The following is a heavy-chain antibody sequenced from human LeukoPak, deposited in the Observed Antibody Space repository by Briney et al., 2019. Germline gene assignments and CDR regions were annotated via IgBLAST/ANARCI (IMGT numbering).Heavy chain of an antibody. Sequence: SETLSLTCTVSGGSISSYYWSWIRQPPGKGLEWIGYIYYSGSTNYNPSLKSRVTISVDTSKNQFSLKLSSVTAADTAVYYCARVPRGYYDSSGYYYYYYYMDVWGKGTTVTVPS. V-gene: IGHV4-59*01. CDR1: GGSISSYY. J-gene: IGHJ6*03. CDR3: ARVPRGYYDSSGYYYYYYYMDV. CDR2: IYYSGST. D-gene: IGHD3-22*01.